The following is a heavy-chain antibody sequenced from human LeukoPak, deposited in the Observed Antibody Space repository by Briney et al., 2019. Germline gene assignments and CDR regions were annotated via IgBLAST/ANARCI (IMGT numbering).Heavy chain of an antibody. D-gene: IGHD3-22*01. Sequence: SETLSLTCTVSGGSISSSSYYWGWIRQPPGKGLEWTGSIYHSGSTYYNPSLKSRVTISVDTSKNQFSLKLSSVTAADTAVYYCARHRYYYDSSGYPGDWGQGTLVTVSS. CDR1: GGSISSSSYY. J-gene: IGHJ4*02. CDR3: ARHRYYYDSSGYPGD. CDR2: IYHSGST. V-gene: IGHV4-39*01.